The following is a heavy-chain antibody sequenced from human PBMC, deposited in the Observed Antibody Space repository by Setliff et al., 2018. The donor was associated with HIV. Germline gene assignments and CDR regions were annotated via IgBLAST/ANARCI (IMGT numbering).Heavy chain of an antibody. CDR1: GFTVISNY. CDR3: ARVIEGSLDY. Sequence: GGSLRLSCAASGFTVISNYMSWVRQAPGKGLEWVSLIYSGGTTYYADSVKGRFTISRDNSKNTLYLQMNSLRAEDTAMYYCARVIEGSLDYWGQGTLVTVSS. V-gene: IGHV3-53*01. CDR2: IYSGGTT. J-gene: IGHJ4*02.